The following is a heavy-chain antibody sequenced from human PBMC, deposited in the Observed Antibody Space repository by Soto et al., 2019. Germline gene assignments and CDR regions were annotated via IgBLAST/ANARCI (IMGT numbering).Heavy chain of an antibody. CDR3: ARDKITGLFDY. Sequence: QVPLQQWGAGLLKPSETLSLTCAVYGGSFSGYYWTWIRQPPGTGLEWIGEIDHSGSTTYNPSLKSRVTISVDTSNNQISLKLTSVTAADTAVYYCARDKITGLFDYWGQGTLVTVSS. D-gene: IGHD2-8*02. V-gene: IGHV4-34*01. J-gene: IGHJ4*02. CDR1: GGSFSGYY. CDR2: IDHSGST.